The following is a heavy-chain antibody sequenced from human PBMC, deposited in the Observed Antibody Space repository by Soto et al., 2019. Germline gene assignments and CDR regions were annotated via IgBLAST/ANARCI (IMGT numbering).Heavy chain of an antibody. Sequence: SVKVSCKASGGTFSSYAISWVRQAPGQGLEWMGGIIPIFGTANYAQKFQGRVTITADESASTAYMELSSLRSEDTAVYYCARPSDYGDYIDPWGQGTLVTVSS. J-gene: IGHJ5*02. CDR2: IIPIFGTA. CDR3: ARPSDYGDYIDP. V-gene: IGHV1-69*13. D-gene: IGHD4-17*01. CDR1: GGTFSSYA.